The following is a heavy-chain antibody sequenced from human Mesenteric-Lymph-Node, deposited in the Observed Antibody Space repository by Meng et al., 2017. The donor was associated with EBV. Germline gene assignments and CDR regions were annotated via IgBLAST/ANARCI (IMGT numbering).Heavy chain of an antibody. J-gene: IGHJ5*02. CDR1: ADPIIVSNW. V-gene: IGHV4-4*02. CDR3: ASASDGYNFGIDR. CDR2: VYHSGTT. Sequence: QLQEEGPGLVKLSATPSLTCSVSADPIIVSNWWTWVLRPPGKGLEWIGEVYHSGTTNYNPSLKSRVTISVDKSENQFSLNLSSVTAADTAVYYCASASDGYNFGIDRWGQGTLVTVSS. D-gene: IGHD3-3*01.